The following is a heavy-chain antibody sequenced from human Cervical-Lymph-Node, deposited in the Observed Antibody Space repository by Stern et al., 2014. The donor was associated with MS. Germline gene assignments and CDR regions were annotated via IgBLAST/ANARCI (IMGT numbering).Heavy chain of an antibody. CDR2: ISSRSDTI. CDR3: ATLFRFFYHSNWFNP. V-gene: IGHV3-48*02. Sequence: EVQLEESGGGLVQPGRSLRLSCAASGFTFSSFSMNWIRQAPGKGLEWISYISSRSDTIKYADSVKGRFTVSRDNAKNSLYLQMDSLRDEDTAVYYCATLFRFFYHSNWFNPWGQGTLVTVSS. CDR1: GFTFSSFS. D-gene: IGHD3-3*01. J-gene: IGHJ5*02.